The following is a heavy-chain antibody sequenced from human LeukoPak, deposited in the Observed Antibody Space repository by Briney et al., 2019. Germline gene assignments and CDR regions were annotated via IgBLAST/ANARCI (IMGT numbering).Heavy chain of an antibody. CDR3: APSVMIPTGDWFDP. V-gene: IGHV3-21*01. CDR1: GFTFSSYS. CDR2: ISSSSSYI. J-gene: IGHJ5*02. D-gene: IGHD4-17*01. Sequence: GGSLGLSCAASGFTFSSYSMNWVRQAPGKGLEWVSSISSSSSYIYYADSVKGRFTISRDNAKNSLYLQMNSLRVEDTAVYYCAPSVMIPTGDWFDPWGQGTLVTVSS.